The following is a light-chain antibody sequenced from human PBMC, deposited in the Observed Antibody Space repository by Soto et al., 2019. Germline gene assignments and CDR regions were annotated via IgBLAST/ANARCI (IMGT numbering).Light chain of an antibody. Sequence: EIVMTQSPASLSVSPGERVTLSCRASQSIRSDLAWYQHKPGQAPWLLMYGASTRATGTPARFSGSGSGTEFTLTISSLQSEDFAVYFCHQYNNWPPITFGQGTRLEIK. J-gene: IGKJ5*01. CDR1: QSIRSD. CDR2: GAS. V-gene: IGKV3-15*01. CDR3: HQYNNWPPIT.